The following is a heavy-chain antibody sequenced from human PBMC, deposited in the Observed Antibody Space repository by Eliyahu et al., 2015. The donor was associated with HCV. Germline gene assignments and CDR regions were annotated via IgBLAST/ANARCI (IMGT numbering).Heavy chain of an antibody. D-gene: IGHD3-16*01. V-gene: IGHV3-13*01. CDR3: TRGGVSFWGRPLSSGYYGLGV. J-gene: IGHJ6*02. CDR2: ISSGGDT. Sequence: EVQLVESGGGLVQPGGSLRLSCGASXFTFXSYDMHWVRQVTGKGLEWVSGISSGGDTDYQGSVKDRFTISRENAKNSLYLQMNSLRAGDTAVYYCTRGGVSFWGRPLSSGYYGLGVWGQGITVIVSS. CDR1: XFTFXSYD.